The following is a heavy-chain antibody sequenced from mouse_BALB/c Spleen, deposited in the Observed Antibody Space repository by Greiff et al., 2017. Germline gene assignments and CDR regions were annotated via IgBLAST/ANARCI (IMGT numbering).Heavy chain of an antibody. Sequence: EVQVVESGTVLARPGASVKMSCKASGYSFTSYWMHWVKQRPGQGLEWIGAIYPGNSDTSYNQKFKGKAKLTAVTSASTAYMELSSLTNEDSAVYYCTSPYGNYVGFAYWGQGTLVTVSA. V-gene: IGHV1-5*01. CDR2: IYPGNSDT. D-gene: IGHD2-1*01. J-gene: IGHJ3*01. CDR1: GYSFTSYW. CDR3: TSPYGNYVGFAY.